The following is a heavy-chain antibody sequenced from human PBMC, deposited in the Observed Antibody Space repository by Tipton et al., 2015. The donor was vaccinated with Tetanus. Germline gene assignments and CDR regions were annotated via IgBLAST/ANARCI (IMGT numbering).Heavy chain of an antibody. V-gene: IGHV4-30-4*01. CDR2: IYYSGST. CDR3: SSSPGNQYLAFFDY. Sequence: TLSLTCSVSGDSINSGDYYWSWIRQPPEKGLEWIGYIYYSGSTYYNPSLKSRVTISIDTSKNQFSLRLSSVTAADTAVYYCSSSPGNQYLAFFDYWGRGTLVTVSS. J-gene: IGHJ4*02. D-gene: IGHD2/OR15-2a*01. CDR1: GDSINSGDYY.